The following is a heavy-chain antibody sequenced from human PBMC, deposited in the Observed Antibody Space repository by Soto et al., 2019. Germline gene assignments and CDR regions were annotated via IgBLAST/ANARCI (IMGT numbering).Heavy chain of an antibody. CDR2: IYPCDSDT. J-gene: IGHJ4*02. V-gene: IGHV5-51*01. CDR3: ARPIKSSGWYSPVY. Sequence: GESLNISWKGSVYSFTSYWIDWVRQMPGKGLEWMGIIYPCDSDTRYSPSFQGQVTISADKSISTAYLQWSSLKASDTAMYYCARPIKSSGWYSPVYWGQGTLVTVSS. D-gene: IGHD6-19*01. CDR1: VYSFTSYW.